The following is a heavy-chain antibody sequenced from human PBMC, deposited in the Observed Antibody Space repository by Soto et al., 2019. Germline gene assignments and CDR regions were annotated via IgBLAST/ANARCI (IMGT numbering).Heavy chain of an antibody. Sequence: QVQLVESGGGVVQPGRSLRLSCAASGFTFSSYAMHWVRQAPGKGLEWVAVISYDGSNKYYADSVKGRVTITRDKSKNALYLQTNSLRAEDAAVYYCASPKKAWGEGFEFWGQGTMVTVSA. CDR1: GFTFSSYA. D-gene: IGHD7-27*01. CDR3: ASPKKAWGEGFEF. V-gene: IGHV3-30-3*01. J-gene: IGHJ3*01. CDR2: ISYDGSNK.